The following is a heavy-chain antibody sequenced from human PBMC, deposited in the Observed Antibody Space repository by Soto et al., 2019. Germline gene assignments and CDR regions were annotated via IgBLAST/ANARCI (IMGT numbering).Heavy chain of an antibody. Sequence: GGSLRLSCAASGFTFSNYNMNWVRQAPGKGLEWVSYISSSSTIYYADSVKGRFTISRDNAKNSLYLQMNSLRDDDTAVYYCASERAALNWFAPWGQGTLVTVSS. CDR1: GFTFSNYN. CDR2: ISSSSTI. V-gene: IGHV3-48*02. CDR3: ASERAALNWFAP. J-gene: IGHJ5*02.